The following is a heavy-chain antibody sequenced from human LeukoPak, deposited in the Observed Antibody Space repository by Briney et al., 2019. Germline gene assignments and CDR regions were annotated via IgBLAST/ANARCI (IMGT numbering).Heavy chain of an antibody. J-gene: IGHJ4*02. CDR2: INSDGSST. V-gene: IGHV3-74*01. D-gene: IGHD3-10*01. CDR1: GFTFSNYW. CDR3: VRGGDYFDY. Sequence: GGSLRLSCAASGFTFSNYWMHWVRQAPGKGLVWVSRINSDGSSTTYADSVKGRLTISRDNAKNTLHLQMNSLRAEDTAVYYCVRGGDYFDYWGQGTLVTVSS.